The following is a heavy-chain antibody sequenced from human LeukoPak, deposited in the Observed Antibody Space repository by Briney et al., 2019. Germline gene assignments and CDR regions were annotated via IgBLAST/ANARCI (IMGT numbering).Heavy chain of an antibody. J-gene: IGHJ4*02. V-gene: IGHV4-59*01. CDR1: GGSISSYY. CDR3: ARRSITMVRGVIVAYFDY. D-gene: IGHD3-10*01. Sequence: PSETLSLTCTVSGGSISSYYWSWIRQPPGKGLEWIGYIYYSGSTNYNPSLKSRVTISVDTSKNQFSLKLSSVTAADTAVYYCARRSITMVRGVIVAYFDYWGQGTLVTVSS. CDR2: IYYSGST.